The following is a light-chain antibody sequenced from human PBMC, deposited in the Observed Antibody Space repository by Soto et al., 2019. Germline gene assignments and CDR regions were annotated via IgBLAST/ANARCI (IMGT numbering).Light chain of an antibody. CDR1: SSNIGAGYD. CDR3: QSYDSSLSGSYV. CDR2: GNS. V-gene: IGLV1-40*01. Sequence: QSVLTQPVSVSGSPGQSITISCTGSSSNIGAGYDVHWYQQLPGTAPKLLIYGNSNRPSGVPDRFSGSKSGTSASLAITGLQAEDEADYYCQSYDSSLSGSYVFGTGTKVTVL. J-gene: IGLJ1*01.